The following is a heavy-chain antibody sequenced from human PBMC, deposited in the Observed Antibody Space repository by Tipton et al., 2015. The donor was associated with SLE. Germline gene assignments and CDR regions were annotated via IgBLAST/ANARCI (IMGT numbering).Heavy chain of an antibody. Sequence: SLRLSCAASGFTFSSYWMSWVRQAPGKGLEWVANIKQDGSEKYYVDSVKGRFTISRDNAKNSLYLQMNSLRAEDTAVYYCARDSQLLQGGAFDIWGQGTMVTVSS. CDR3: ARDSQLLQGGAFDI. J-gene: IGHJ3*02. CDR2: IKQDGSEK. V-gene: IGHV3-7*03. D-gene: IGHD2-2*01. CDR1: GFTFSSYW.